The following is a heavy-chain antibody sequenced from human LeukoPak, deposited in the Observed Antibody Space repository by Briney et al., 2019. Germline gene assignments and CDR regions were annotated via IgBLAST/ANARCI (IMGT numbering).Heavy chain of an antibody. CDR3: ARGSDYSWGG. V-gene: IGHV4-4*02. D-gene: IGHD3-3*01. CDR1: GGSISDSFEHY. CDR2: VHHTGRT. Sequence: SETLFLTCLVSGGSISDSFEHYWCWVRQPPGKGFEWIAEVHHTGRTIYSPSFARRVTISPDTSTNQVSLKLTSVTAADTAVYYCARGSDYSWGGWGQGTLVTVSS. J-gene: IGHJ4*01.